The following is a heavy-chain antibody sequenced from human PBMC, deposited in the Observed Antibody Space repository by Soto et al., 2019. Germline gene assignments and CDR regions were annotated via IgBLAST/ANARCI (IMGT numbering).Heavy chain of an antibody. CDR2: IGAAGDT. CDR3: ARDRYYDILTGYYYYYGMDV. V-gene: IGHV3-13*01. J-gene: IGHJ6*02. Sequence: GGSLRLSCAASGFTFSSYDMHWVRQATGKGLEWVSAIGAAGDTYYPGSVKGRFTISRENAKNSLYLQMNSLRAGDTAVYYCARDRYYDILTGYYYYYGMDVWGQGTTVTVSS. D-gene: IGHD3-9*01. CDR1: GFTFSSYD.